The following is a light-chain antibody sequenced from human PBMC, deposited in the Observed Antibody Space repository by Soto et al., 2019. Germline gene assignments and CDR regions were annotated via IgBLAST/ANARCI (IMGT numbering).Light chain of an antibody. CDR1: QSISSY. Sequence: DIQMTQSPSTLSGSVGDRVTITCRASQSISSYLNWYQQKPGKAPKLLIYAASSLQSGVPSRFSGSGSGTEFTLTISSLQPDDFATYYCQQYNSYSYTFAQGTQLDI. CDR2: AAS. CDR3: QQYNSYSYT. V-gene: IGKV1-5*01. J-gene: IGKJ2*01.